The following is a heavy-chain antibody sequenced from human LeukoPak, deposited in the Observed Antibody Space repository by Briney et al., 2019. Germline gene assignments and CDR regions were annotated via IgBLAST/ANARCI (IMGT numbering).Heavy chain of an antibody. Sequence: ASVKVSCKASGYTFIGYYMHWVRQAPGLGLEWMGWIRPNSGGTNYAQKFQGRVTMTRDTSSSTAYMELSRLRSDDTAVYYCARDRAVATIGGVDYWGQGTLVTVPS. D-gene: IGHD5-12*01. CDR2: IRPNSGGT. CDR1: GYTFIGYY. V-gene: IGHV1-2*02. CDR3: ARDRAVATIGGVDY. J-gene: IGHJ4*02.